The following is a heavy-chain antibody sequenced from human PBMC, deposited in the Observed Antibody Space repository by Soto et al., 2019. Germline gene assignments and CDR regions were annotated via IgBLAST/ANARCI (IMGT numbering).Heavy chain of an antibody. J-gene: IGHJ4*02. Sequence: RGESLKISCKGSGYSFTSYWIGWVRQMPGKGLEWMGIIYPGDSDTRYSPSFQGQVTISADKSISTAYLQWSSLKASDTAMYYCARHVGKSSGSRGVFDYWGQGTLVTVSS. CDR1: GYSFTSYW. D-gene: IGHD6-19*01. CDR2: IYPGDSDT. CDR3: ARHVGKSSGSRGVFDY. V-gene: IGHV5-51*01.